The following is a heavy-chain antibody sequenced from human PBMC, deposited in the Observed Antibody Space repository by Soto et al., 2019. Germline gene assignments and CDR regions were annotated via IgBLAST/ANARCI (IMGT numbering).Heavy chain of an antibody. CDR1: GGSFSGYY. Sequence: PSETLSLTCAVYGGSFSGYYWSWIRQPPGKGLEWIGEINHSGSTNYNPSLKSRVTISVDTSKNQFSLKLTSVTAADTAVYYCARGPITTNPRFDPWGQGTTVTVSS. D-gene: IGHD3-22*01. CDR3: ARGPITTNPRFDP. J-gene: IGHJ6*02. V-gene: IGHV4-34*01. CDR2: INHSGST.